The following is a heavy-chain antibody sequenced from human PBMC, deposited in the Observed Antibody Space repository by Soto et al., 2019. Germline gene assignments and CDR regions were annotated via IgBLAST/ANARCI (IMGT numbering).Heavy chain of an antibody. D-gene: IGHD3-3*01. CDR2: IIPIFGTT. CDR3: ARVFPDGWVEPGVVRGYLDT. J-gene: IGHJ4*02. Sequence: QVQLVQSGAEVKEPGSAVKVSCKAPADSFGSYGISWVREAPGQGLEWMGGIIPIFGTTNYAEKFQGRVTITADESTNTDYMQLSSLRSEDTALYYCARVFPDGWVEPGVVRGYLDTWGRGTLVTVSS. CDR1: ADSFGSYG. V-gene: IGHV1-69*01.